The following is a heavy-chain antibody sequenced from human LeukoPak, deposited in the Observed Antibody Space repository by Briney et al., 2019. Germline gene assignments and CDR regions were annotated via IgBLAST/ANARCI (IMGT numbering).Heavy chain of an antibody. J-gene: IGHJ4*02. V-gene: IGHV4-39*01. CDR3: ARAVTYDFDFDY. D-gene: IGHD1-1*01. CDR1: GGSVSSSSYY. CDR2: IYYSGST. Sequence: SETLSLTCTVSGGSVSSSSYYWGWIRQPPGKGLEWIGSIYYSGSTYYNPSLKSRVTVSVDTSKNQFSLKLSSVTAADTAIYFCARAVTYDFDFDYWGQGTLATVSS.